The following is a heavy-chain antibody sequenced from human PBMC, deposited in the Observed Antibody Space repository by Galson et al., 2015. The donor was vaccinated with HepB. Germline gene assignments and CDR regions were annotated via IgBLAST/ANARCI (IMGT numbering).Heavy chain of an antibody. CDR1: GFMFSDSA. CDR3: TRVIPAAALDDAFDV. J-gene: IGHJ3*01. V-gene: IGHV3-73*01. CDR2: IRTKAQNFAT. Sequence: SLRLSCAASGFMFSDSAMHWVRQAPGKGLEWIARIRTKAQNFATTYVSSVQGRFTISRDDSKNMGYLQKNSLKTEDTAIYYCTRVIPAAALDDAFDVWGQGTMVTV. D-gene: IGHD6-13*01.